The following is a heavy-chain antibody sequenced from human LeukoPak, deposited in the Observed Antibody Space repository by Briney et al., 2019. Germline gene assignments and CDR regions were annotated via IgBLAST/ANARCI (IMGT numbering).Heavy chain of an antibody. Sequence: GGSLRLSCAASGFTFSSYWMHWVRQAPGKGLVWVSRINSDGSSTNYADSVKGRFTISRDNTKNTLYMQMNSLRAEDTAVYYCARVHTAQLAPGVYYYYGMDVWGKGTTVTVSS. CDR3: ARVHTAQLAPGVYYYYGMDV. D-gene: IGHD6-13*01. CDR1: GFTFSSYW. V-gene: IGHV3-74*01. CDR2: INSDGSST. J-gene: IGHJ6*04.